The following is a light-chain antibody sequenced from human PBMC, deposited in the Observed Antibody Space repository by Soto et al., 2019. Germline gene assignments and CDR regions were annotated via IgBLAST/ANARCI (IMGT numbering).Light chain of an antibody. CDR3: QQYGSSLGVT. J-gene: IGKJ4*01. CDR1: QSVSSSF. CDR2: SAS. Sequence: EIVLTQSPGTLSLSPGERATLSCRASQSVSSSFLAWYQQKPGQAPRLLIYSASGRATGIPDRFSGSGSGTDFTLTISRLEPEDFAVYYCQQYGSSLGVTFGGGTKVDIK. V-gene: IGKV3-20*01.